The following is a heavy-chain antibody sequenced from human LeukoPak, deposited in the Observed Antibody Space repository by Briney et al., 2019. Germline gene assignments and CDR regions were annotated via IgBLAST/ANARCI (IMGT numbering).Heavy chain of an antibody. CDR1: GCTFSSYG. J-gene: IGHJ4*02. D-gene: IGHD3-16*01. CDR2: ISAYNGNT. V-gene: IGHV1-18*01. CDR3: ARKALNLGALGY. Sequence: ASVKVSCKASGCTFSSYGFSWVRQAPGQGLEWMGWISAYNGNTNYAQNLQDRITMTIDTSTSTVFMELRSLTSDDTAVYYCARKALNLGALGYWGQGTLVTVSS.